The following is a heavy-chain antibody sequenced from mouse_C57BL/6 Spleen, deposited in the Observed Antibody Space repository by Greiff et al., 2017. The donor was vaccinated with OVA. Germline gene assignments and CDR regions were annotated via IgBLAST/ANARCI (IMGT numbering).Heavy chain of an antibody. V-gene: IGHV5-6*02. CDR3: ARHEGLRLPDY. CDR1: GFTFSSYG. J-gene: IGHJ2*01. D-gene: IGHD3-2*02. Sequence: DVKLVESGGDLVKPGGSLKLSCAASGFTFSSYGMSWVRQTPDKRLEWVATISSGGSYTYYPDSVKGRFTISRDNAKNTLYLQMSSLKSEDTAMYYCARHEGLRLPDYWGQGTTLTVSS. CDR2: ISSGGSYT.